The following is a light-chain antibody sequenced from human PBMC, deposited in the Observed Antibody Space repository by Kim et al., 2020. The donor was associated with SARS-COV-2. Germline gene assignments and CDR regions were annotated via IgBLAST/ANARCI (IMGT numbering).Light chain of an antibody. CDR2: DVS. V-gene: IGKV1-9*01. J-gene: IGKJ4*02. CDR1: QGISSY. Sequence: ASIGDRVTITCRASQGISSYLAWYQQKPGKAPKVLIYDVSILQSGVPSRFAGSGYGTDFTLTIISLQPEDFATYYCQQLKDYPLTFGGGTKVYIK. CDR3: QQLKDYPLT.